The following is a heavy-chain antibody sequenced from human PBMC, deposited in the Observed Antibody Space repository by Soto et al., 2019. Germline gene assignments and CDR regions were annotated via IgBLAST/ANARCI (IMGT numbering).Heavy chain of an antibody. J-gene: IGHJ2*01. CDR3: ARESPVLSWYFDL. V-gene: IGHV3-30-3*01. Sequence: QVQLVESGGGVVQPGGSLRLSCAAPGFTLSDYPMNWVRQAPGKGLEWVALISYDGSKKYYADSVRGRFTISRDNSKNTLYLQMSSLTTEDTSVYYSARESPVLSWYFDLWGRGTLVTVSS. CDR1: GFTLSDYP. CDR2: ISYDGSKK.